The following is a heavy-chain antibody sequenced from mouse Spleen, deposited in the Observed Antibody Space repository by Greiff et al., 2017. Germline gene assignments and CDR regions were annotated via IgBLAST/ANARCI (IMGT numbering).Heavy chain of an antibody. V-gene: IGHV14-4*01. CDR3: TTSPYYYGSPYYFDY. D-gene: IGHD1-1*01. CDR2: IDPENGDT. Sequence: DVQLQESGAELVRPGASVKLSCTASGFNIKDDYMHWVKQRPEQGLEWIGWIDPENGDTEYASKFQGKATITADTSSNTAYLQLSSLTSEDTAVYYCTTSPYYYGSPYYFDYWGQGTTLTVSS. CDR1: GFNIKDDY. J-gene: IGHJ2*01.